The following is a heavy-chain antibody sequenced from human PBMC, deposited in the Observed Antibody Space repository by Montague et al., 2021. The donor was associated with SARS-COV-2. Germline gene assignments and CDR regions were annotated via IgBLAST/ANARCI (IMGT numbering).Heavy chain of an antibody. CDR1: RDSGRHFP. V-gene: IGHV4-4*08. J-gene: IGHJ4*02. D-gene: IGHD1-1*01. CDR2: VLPAGVT. CDR3: ARFIRTGTTSGFDH. Sequence: SETLSLTCAVSRDSGRHFPWAWIRESHASTLVWIGDVLPAGVTNYNPSLGSRVAIFMDTSRAQFSLTLASLTTADTARYYCARFIRTGTTSGFDHWGPG.